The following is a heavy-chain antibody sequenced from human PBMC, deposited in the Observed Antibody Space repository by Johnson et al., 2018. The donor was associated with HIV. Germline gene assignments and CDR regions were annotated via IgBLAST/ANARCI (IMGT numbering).Heavy chain of an antibody. CDR3: TTKTGGAFDV. V-gene: IGHV3-15*01. J-gene: IGHJ3*01. Sequence: VQLVESGGGLVKPGGSLRLSCAASGFTFSNAWMSWVRQVPGKGLEWVGRINSKTDGGTTDNAAPVKGRFTISREDSKNTLYLQMNSLKPEDTAVYYCTTKTGGAFDVWGQGTMVTVSS. D-gene: IGHD1-14*01. CDR1: GFTFSNAW. CDR2: INSKTDGGTT.